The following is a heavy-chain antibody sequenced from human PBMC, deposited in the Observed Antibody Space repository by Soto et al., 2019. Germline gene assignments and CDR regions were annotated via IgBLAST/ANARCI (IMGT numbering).Heavy chain of an antibody. Sequence: ASVKVSCKASGYTYISYSMHWVRQAPGQRLEWMGWINVGNGNTKYSQNLQGRVTIYQDTSASTAYMELNSLRVEDTAVYYCAKKLHFGSGSYYFYFDYWGQGTLVTVSS. CDR2: INVGNGNT. CDR3: AKKLHFGSGSYYFYFDY. CDR1: GYTYISYS. V-gene: IGHV1-3*01. D-gene: IGHD3-10*01. J-gene: IGHJ4*02.